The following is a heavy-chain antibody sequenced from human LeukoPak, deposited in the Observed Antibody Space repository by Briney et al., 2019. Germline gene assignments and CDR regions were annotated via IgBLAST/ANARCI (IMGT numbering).Heavy chain of an antibody. V-gene: IGHV1-3*01. CDR1: GYTFTSYA. J-gene: IGHJ3*02. D-gene: IGHD3-3*01. CDR3: ARAFGVVTYDAFDI. CDR2: INAGNGNT. Sequence: ASVKVSCKASGYTFTSYAMHWVRQAPGQRLEWMGWINAGNGNTKYSQKFQGRVTITADESTSTAYMELSSLRSEDTAVYYCARAFGVVTYDAFDIWGQGTMVTVSS.